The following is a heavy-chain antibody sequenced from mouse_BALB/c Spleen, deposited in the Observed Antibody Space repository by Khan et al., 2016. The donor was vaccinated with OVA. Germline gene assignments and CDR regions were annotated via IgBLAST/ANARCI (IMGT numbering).Heavy chain of an antibody. V-gene: IGHV9-3-1*01. CDR1: GYTLTNYG. Sequence: QIQLVQSGPELKKPGETVKISCKASGYTLTNYGMNWVKQAPGKGLKWMGWINTYTGEPTYDEDFKGRIAFSLETSASTAYLQINNLKNEDTATYFCARSNGNYWFAYWGQGTLVTVSA. J-gene: IGHJ3*01. CDR3: ARSNGNYWFAY. D-gene: IGHD2-1*01. CDR2: INTYTGEP.